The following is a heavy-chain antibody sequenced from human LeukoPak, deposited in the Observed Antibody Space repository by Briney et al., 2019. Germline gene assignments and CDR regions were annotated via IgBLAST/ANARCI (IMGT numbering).Heavy chain of an antibody. CDR3: ARGSRVLLWFGEASEQNWFDP. V-gene: IGHV4-34*01. J-gene: IGHJ5*02. Sequence: SETLSLTCAVYGGSFSGYYWSWVRQPPGQGLEWIGEINHSGSTNYNPSLKSRVPISVDTSKNQLSLKLSSVTAADTAVYYCARGSRVLLWFGEASEQNWFDPWGQGTLVTVPS. CDR2: INHSGST. CDR1: GGSFSGYY. D-gene: IGHD3-10*01.